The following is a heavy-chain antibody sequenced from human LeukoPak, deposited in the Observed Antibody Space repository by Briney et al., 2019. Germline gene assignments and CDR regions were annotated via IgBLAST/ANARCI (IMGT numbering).Heavy chain of an antibody. J-gene: IGHJ4*02. CDR2: ISAYNGNT. Sequence: ASVKVSCKASGGTFSSHGFSWVRQAPGQGLEWMGWISAYNGNTNYAQKFQDRVAMTRDTSTSTAYMELRSLRSDDTAFYYCARAYGSDDWGQGTLVTVSS. CDR1: GGTFSSHG. CDR3: ARAYGSDD. D-gene: IGHD3-10*01. V-gene: IGHV1-18*01.